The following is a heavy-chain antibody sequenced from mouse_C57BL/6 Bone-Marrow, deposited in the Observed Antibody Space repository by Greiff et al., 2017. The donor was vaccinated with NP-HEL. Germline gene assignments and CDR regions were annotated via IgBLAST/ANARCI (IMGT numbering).Heavy chain of an antibody. D-gene: IGHD4-1*01. J-gene: IGHJ2*01. CDR3: ARLGPGNY. CDR2: ISSGGSYT. CDR1: GFTFSSYG. V-gene: IGHV5-6*01. Sequence: EVKLMESGGDLVKPGGSLKLSCAASGFTFSSYGMSWVRQTPDKRLEWVATISSGGSYTYYPASVKGRFTISRDNAKNTLYLQMSSLKSEDTAMYYCARLGPGNYWGQGTTLTVSS.